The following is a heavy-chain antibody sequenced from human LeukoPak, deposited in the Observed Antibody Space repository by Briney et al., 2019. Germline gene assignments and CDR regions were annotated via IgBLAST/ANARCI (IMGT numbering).Heavy chain of an antibody. J-gene: IGHJ6*03. CDR3: AKHWSYCSTTSCFFNYYYYYMDV. CDR1: GFTFSAYG. V-gene: IGHV3-23*01. D-gene: IGHD2-2*01. CDR2: VSGADGTT. Sequence: GGSLRLSCAASGFTFSAYGMSWVRQSPRKGLEWVSGVSGADGTTYYADSVKGRFTISRDNSKSALYLQMNNLRAEDTAVYYCAKHWSYCSTTSCFFNYYYYYMDVWGKGTTVTVSS.